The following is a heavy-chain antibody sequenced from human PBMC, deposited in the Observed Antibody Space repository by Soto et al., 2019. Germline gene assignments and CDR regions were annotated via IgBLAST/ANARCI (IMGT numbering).Heavy chain of an antibody. Sequence: GASVKVSCKASGGTFSSYAISWVRQAPGQGLEWMGGIIPIFGTANYAQKSQGRVTITADESTSTAYMELSSLRSEDTAVYYCATHEAKYSYGPFDYWGQGTLVTVSS. J-gene: IGHJ4*02. CDR1: GGTFSSYA. CDR2: IIPIFGTA. D-gene: IGHD5-18*01. V-gene: IGHV1-69*13. CDR3: ATHEAKYSYGPFDY.